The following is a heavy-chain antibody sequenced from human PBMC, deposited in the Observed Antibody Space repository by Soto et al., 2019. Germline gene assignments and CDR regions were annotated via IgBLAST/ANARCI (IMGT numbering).Heavy chain of an antibody. CDR2: VSTNGRST. D-gene: IGHD3-10*01. V-gene: IGHV3-23*01. CDR3: AKDRAFNYFYGMDV. CDR1: GLAFGNYA. Sequence: GGSLRLSCRASGLAFGNYAMNWVRQVPGRGLEWVAGVSTNGRSTYYADSVRGRFTISRDNSKITVYLQMNSLRAEDTAVYYCAKDRAFNYFYGMDVWGQGTTVTVSS. J-gene: IGHJ6*02.